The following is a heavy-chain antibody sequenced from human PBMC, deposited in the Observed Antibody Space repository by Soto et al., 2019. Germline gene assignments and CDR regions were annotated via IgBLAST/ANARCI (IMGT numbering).Heavy chain of an antibody. Sequence: GASVKVSFKASGYTFTSYGINWLRHATGQGLEWMGWMNPNSGNTGYAQKFQGRVTMTRNTSISTAYMELSSLRSEDTAVYYCARYTGITGTYAFDIWGQGTMVTVS. J-gene: IGHJ3*02. D-gene: IGHD1-20*01. V-gene: IGHV1-8*01. CDR2: MNPNSGNT. CDR3: ARYTGITGTYAFDI. CDR1: GYTFTSYG.